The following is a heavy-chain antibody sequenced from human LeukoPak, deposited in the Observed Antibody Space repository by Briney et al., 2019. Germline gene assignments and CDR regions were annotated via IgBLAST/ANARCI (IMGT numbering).Heavy chain of an antibody. D-gene: IGHD2-15*01. CDR2: INTNTGNP. V-gene: IGHV7-4-1*02. CDR1: GYTFTNYA. Sequence: ASVKVSCKASGYTFTNYAMNWVRQAPGQGLEWMGWINTNTGNPTYAPGFTGRFVFSLDTSVSTAYLQISSLTAEDTAVYYCARDFPRIVAEAIHNHDAFDIWGQGTMVTVSS. J-gene: IGHJ3*02. CDR3: ARDFPRIVAEAIHNHDAFDI.